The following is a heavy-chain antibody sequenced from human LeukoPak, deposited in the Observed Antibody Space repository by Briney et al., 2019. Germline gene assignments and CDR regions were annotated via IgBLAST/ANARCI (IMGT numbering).Heavy chain of an antibody. J-gene: IGHJ5*01. D-gene: IGHD2-8*02. CDR3: ARVAVSGPTGWFDS. V-gene: IGHV3-21*01. Sequence: GGSLRLSCAASGFTFTVNYMRWVRQAPGKGLEWVSSISSTSAYIHYADSVKGRFTISRDNVDNVVYLEMNSLGAEDTATYYCARVAVSGPTGWFDSWGQGTLVIVSS. CDR2: ISSTSAYI. CDR1: GFTFTVNY.